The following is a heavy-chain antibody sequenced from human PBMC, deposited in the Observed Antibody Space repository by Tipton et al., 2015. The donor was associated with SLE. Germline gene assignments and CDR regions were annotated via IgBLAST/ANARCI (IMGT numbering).Heavy chain of an antibody. D-gene: IGHD7-27*01. CDR2: IYYSGST. CDR3: ARQEILGRDY. J-gene: IGHJ4*02. CDR1: GGSISISSYY. Sequence: TLSLTCTVSGGSISISSYYWGWIRQPPGKGLGWIGSIYYSGSTYYNPSLKSRVTISVDTSKNQFSLRLSSATAADTAVYYCARQEILGRDYWGQGTLVTVSS. V-gene: IGHV4-39*01.